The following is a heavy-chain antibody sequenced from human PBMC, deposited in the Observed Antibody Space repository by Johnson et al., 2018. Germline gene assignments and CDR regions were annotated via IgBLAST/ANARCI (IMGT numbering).Heavy chain of an antibody. CDR3: AKDYGGNSEYYYYYYMDV. CDR2: IKSDGSST. V-gene: IGHV3-74*01. J-gene: IGHJ6*03. CDR1: GFTFSSYA. D-gene: IGHD4-23*01. Sequence: VQLVESGGGLVQXGGSLRLSCAASGFTFSSYAMSWVRQATGKGLVWVSYIKSDGSSTSYADSVKGRFPFSRDNAKNTLYLQMNSLRAEDTAVYYCAKDYGGNSEYYYYYYMDVWGKGTTVTVSS.